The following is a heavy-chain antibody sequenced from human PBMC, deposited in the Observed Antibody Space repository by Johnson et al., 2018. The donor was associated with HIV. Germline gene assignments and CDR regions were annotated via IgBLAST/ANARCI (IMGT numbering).Heavy chain of an antibody. V-gene: IGHV3-30*02. CDR1: GFTFSSYG. Sequence: QVQLVESGGGLIQPGGSLRLSCAASGFTFSSYGMHWVRQAPGQGLEWVAFIRSGGNNKYFAGSVKGRLTISRDNCKNTLVLQMDSLRAEDTAVFYCAREQLQFSFCDIWGQGTMVTVSS. J-gene: IGHJ3*02. CDR2: IRSGGNNK. D-gene: IGHD3-3*01. CDR3: AREQLQFSFCDI.